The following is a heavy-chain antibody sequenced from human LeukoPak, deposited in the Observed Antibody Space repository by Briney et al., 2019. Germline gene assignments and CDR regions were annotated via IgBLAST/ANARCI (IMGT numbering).Heavy chain of an antibody. CDR1: GYTFTDYC. V-gene: IGHV1-69-2*01. CDR3: ATAPNWNYRNWFDP. D-gene: IGHD1-7*01. CDR2: LNLESGKT. Sequence: ASVKVSCKVSGYTFTDYCMHWVRQAPGKGLAWMGLLNLESGKTLYTEKFQGRVTITADTSTDTAYMELSSLRSEDTAVYYCATAPNWNYRNWFDPWGQGTLVTVSS. J-gene: IGHJ5*02.